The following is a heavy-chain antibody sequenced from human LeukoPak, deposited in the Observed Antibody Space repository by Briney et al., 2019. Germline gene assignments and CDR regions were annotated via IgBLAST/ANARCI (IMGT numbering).Heavy chain of an antibody. CDR2: IYTSGST. D-gene: IGHD4-17*01. J-gene: IGHJ3*02. Sequence: SETLSLTCTVSGSSISSYYWSWIRQPAGKGLEWIGRIYTSGSTNYNPSLKSRVTMSVDTSKNQFSLKLSSVTAADTAVYYCARDRRMTTPYAFDIWGQGTMVTVSS. CDR3: ARDRRMTTPYAFDI. CDR1: GSSISSYY. V-gene: IGHV4-4*07.